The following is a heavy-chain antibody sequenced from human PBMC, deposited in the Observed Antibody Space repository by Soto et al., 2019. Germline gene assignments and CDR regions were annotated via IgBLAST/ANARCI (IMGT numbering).Heavy chain of an antibody. CDR2: INPTGGSP. Sequence: ASVKVSCKASGYTFTSYYIHWVRQAPGQGLEWVGIINPTGGSPTYAQKFQGRVTLTSDASTTTVYMELSSLISEDTAVYYCSRVDYWGQGTLVTVSS. CDR1: GYTFTSYY. CDR3: SRVDY. V-gene: IGHV1-46*01. J-gene: IGHJ4*02.